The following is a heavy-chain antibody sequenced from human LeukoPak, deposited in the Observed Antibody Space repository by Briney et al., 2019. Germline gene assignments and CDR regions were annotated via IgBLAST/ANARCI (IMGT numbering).Heavy chain of an antibody. Sequence: PSETLSLTCTVSGGSISSSSYYWGWICQPPGKGLEWIGSIYYSGSTYYNPSLKSRVTISVDTSKNQFSLKLSSVTAADTAVYYCARDSVTTGEVKLDPWGQGTLVTVSS. V-gene: IGHV4-39*07. CDR2: IYYSGST. D-gene: IGHD3-16*01. CDR1: GGSISSSSYY. J-gene: IGHJ5*02. CDR3: ARDSVTTGEVKLDP.